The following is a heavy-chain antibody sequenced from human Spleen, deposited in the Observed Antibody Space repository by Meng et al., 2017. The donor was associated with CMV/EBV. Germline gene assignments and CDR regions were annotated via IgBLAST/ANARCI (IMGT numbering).Heavy chain of an antibody. D-gene: IGHD3-3*01. Sequence: SETLSLTCTVSGGSIGATTYYWAWIRQPPGQGLECIGTVSSSGTTYSNPSLKGRVTMSVDTSNNQFSLKLTSVTAADTAVYYCAREYSLTLFGVLTRYAMDVWGQGTTVTVSS. CDR1: GGSIGATTYY. CDR2: VSSSGTT. V-gene: IGHV4-39*07. J-gene: IGHJ6*02. CDR3: AREYSLTLFGVLTRYAMDV.